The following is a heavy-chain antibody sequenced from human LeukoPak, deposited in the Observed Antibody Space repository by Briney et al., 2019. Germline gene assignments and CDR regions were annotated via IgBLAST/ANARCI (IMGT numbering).Heavy chain of an antibody. J-gene: IGHJ4*02. D-gene: IGHD5-18*01. CDR1: GFTFSSYG. V-gene: IGHV3-30*18. CDR3: AKVPAMASAFDY. Sequence: GGSLRLSCAASGFTFSSYGMHWVRQAPGKGVEWVVVISYDGSNKYYADSVKGRFTISRDNSKNTLYLQMNSLRAEDTAVYYCAKVPAMASAFDYWGQGTLVTVSS. CDR2: ISYDGSNK.